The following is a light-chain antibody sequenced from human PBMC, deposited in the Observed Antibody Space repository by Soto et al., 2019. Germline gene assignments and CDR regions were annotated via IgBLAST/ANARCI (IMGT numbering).Light chain of an antibody. CDR2: EVN. V-gene: IGLV2-14*01. CDR3: ISYTSSSTYV. J-gene: IGLJ1*01. CDR1: SSDVGTYNY. Sequence: QPVLTQPASVSGSPGQSITISCTGTSSDVGTYNYVSWYQQHPGKAPKLMIYEVNNRPSGVSNRFSGSNSGNTASLTISGLQAADEADYYCISYTSSSTYVFGTGTKVTVL.